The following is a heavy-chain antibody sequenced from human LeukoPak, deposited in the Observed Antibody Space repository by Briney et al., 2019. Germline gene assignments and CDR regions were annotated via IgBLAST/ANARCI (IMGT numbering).Heavy chain of an antibody. Sequence: PGGSLRLSCAASGFTFNSAWMSWVRQAPGKGLEWVGRIKSKTNGGTTDYAAPVKGRITISRDGSKNMLYLQMNSLKTEDTAVYYCTTDQIYWGQGTLVTVSS. CDR1: GFTFNSAW. V-gene: IGHV3-15*01. J-gene: IGHJ4*02. CDR2: IKSKTNGGTT. CDR3: TTDQIY.